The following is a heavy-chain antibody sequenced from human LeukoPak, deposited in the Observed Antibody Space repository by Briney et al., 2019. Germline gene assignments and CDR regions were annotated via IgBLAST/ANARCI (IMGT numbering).Heavy chain of an antibody. V-gene: IGHV3-23*01. CDR2: ISGSGGGT. J-gene: IGHJ4*02. Sequence: GGSLRLSCAASGFIFSSYAKIWVRQAPGKGLEWVSTISGSGGGTLYEDSVKGRFTISRENYKNTVYRQMHSLRAEDTAVYYCAKDQSCISDVCHGDFDSRGQGTLVTVSS. CDR3: AKDQSCISDVCHGDFDS. CDR1: GFIFSSYA. D-gene: IGHD2-8*01.